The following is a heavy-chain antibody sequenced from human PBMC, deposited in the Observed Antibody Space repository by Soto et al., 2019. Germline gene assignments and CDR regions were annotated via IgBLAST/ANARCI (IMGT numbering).Heavy chain of an antibody. CDR2: ISGSGGST. V-gene: IGHV3-23*01. Sequence: EVQLLESGGCLVQPGGSLRLSCAASGFTFSSYAMSWVRQAPGKGLEWVSAISGSGGSTYYADSVKGRFTISRDNSKNTLYLQMNSLRAEDTAVYYCAKVPSTYCSSTSCYGPYFDYWGQGTLVTVSS. CDR3: AKVPSTYCSSTSCYGPYFDY. D-gene: IGHD2-2*01. J-gene: IGHJ4*02. CDR1: GFTFSSYA.